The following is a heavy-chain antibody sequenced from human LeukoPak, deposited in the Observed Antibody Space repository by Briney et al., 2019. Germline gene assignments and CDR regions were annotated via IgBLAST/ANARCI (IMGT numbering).Heavy chain of an antibody. J-gene: IGHJ4*02. CDR2: ISSSSSYI. CDR3: ARDLYGYGYVGDY. CDR1: GFTFSSYG. Sequence: GGSLRLSCAASGFTFSSYGMNWVRQAPGKGLEWVSSISSSSSYIYYADSVKGRFTISRDNAKNSLYLQMNSLRAEDTAVYYCARDLYGYGYVGDYWGQGTLVTVSS. D-gene: IGHD5-18*01. V-gene: IGHV3-21*01.